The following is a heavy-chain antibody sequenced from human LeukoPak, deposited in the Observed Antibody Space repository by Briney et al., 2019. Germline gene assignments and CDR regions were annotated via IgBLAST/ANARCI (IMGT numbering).Heavy chain of an antibody. CDR2: IWYDGSNK. CDR1: GFTFSDSG. V-gene: IGHV3-33*06. Sequence: GGSLRLSCAASGFTFSDSGMYWVRQSPGKGLEWVALIWYDGSNKYYADSVKGRFTISRDNSKNTLYLQMNSLRDEDAAVYYCAKGRWVQPAGYLDFSGQGALVSVSA. CDR3: AKGRWVQPAGYLDF. D-gene: IGHD5-24*01. J-gene: IGHJ4*02.